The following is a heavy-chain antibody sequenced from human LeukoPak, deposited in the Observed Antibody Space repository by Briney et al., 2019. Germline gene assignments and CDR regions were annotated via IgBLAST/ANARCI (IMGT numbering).Heavy chain of an antibody. CDR1: GYTFTSYG. J-gene: IGHJ6*03. D-gene: IGHD2-2*01. CDR3: AREGYCSSTSCYESVYYYYYMDV. V-gene: IGHV1-18*01. CDR2: ISAYNGNT. Sequence: ASVKVSCKASGYTFTSYGISWARQAPGQGLEWMGWISAYNGNTNYAQKLQGRVTMTTDTSTSTAYMELRSLRSDDTAVYYCAREGYCSSTSCYESVYYYYYMDVWGKGTTVTISS.